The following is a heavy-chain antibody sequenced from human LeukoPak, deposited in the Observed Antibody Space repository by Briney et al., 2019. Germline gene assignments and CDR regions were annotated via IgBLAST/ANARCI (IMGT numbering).Heavy chain of an antibody. D-gene: IGHD2-21*02. J-gene: IGHJ3*02. CDR3: ARELISGDWTWDI. CDR2: INPSGGTT. CDR1: GYTFTSYS. V-gene: IGHV1-46*01. Sequence: ASVSVSCKASGYTFTSYSLNWVRQAPGQGLEWMGIINPSGGTTNYAQKFQGRITMTRDTSTSTVYMELSSLRSEDTAVYYCARELISGDWTWDIWGRGTMVTVSS.